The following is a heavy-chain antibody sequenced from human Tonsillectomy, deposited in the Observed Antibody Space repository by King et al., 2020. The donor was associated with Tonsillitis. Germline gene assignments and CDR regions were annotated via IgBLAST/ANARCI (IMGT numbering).Heavy chain of an antibody. Sequence: VQLVESGGGVVQPGRSLRLSCAASGFTFSSYGMHWVRQAPGKGLEWVAVISYDGSNKYYADSVKGRFIISRDNSKNTLYLQMNSLRAEDTAVYYCAKGGGSYKLYYYGMDVWGQGTTVTVSS. CDR2: ISYDGSNK. CDR1: GFTFSSYG. CDR3: AKGGGSYKLYYYGMDV. V-gene: IGHV3-30*18. J-gene: IGHJ6*02. D-gene: IGHD1-26*01.